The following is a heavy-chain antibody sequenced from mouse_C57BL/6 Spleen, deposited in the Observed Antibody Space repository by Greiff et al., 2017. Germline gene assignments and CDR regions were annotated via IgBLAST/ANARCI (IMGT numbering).Heavy chain of an antibody. V-gene: IGHV1-7*01. J-gene: IGHJ2*01. Sequence: VKLQESGAELAKPGASVKLSCKASGYTFTSYWMHWVKQRPVQGLEWIGYINPSSGYTKYNQKFKDKATLTSDKSSSTAYMQLSSLTFEDSAVYYCARRNTTVENDYWGQGTTLTVSS. CDR1: GYTFTSYW. CDR2: INPSSGYT. D-gene: IGHD1-1*01. CDR3: ARRNTTVENDY.